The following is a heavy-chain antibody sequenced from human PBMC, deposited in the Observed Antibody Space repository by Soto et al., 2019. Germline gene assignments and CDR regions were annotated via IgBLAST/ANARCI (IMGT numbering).Heavy chain of an antibody. V-gene: IGHV3-23*01. CDR3: ARDSSAWPNYFDS. J-gene: IGHJ4*02. Sequence: PRLSCVASGFSIITHALTWVRQAPGKGLEWVSSFSGRSGDTYYAASVKGRFTISGDSSKNTVILQMNNLRADDTALYYCARDSSAWPNYFDSWGQGIQVTVSS. CDR2: FSGRSGDT. D-gene: IGHD6-19*01. CDR1: GFSIITHA.